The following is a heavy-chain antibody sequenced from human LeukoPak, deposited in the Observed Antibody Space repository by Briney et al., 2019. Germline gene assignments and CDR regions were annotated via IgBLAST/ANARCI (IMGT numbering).Heavy chain of an antibody. CDR3: AREEYYYGSGFDY. CDR1: GYTFTSYG. D-gene: IGHD3-10*01. Sequence: ASVKVSCKASGYTFTSYGISWVRQAPGQGLEWMGWISAYNGNTNYAQKFQGRVTMTRDMSTSTVYMELSSLRSEDTAVYYCAREEYYYGSGFDYWGQGTLVTVSS. V-gene: IGHV1-18*01. CDR2: ISAYNGNT. J-gene: IGHJ4*02.